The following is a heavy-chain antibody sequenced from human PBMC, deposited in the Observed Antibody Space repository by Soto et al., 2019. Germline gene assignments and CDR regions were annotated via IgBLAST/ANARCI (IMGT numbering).Heavy chain of an antibody. Sequence: GGSLRLSCAASGFTFSSYGMHWVRQAPGKGLEWVAVIWYDGSNKYYVDSVKGRFTISRDNSKNSLYLQMNSLRAEDTALYYCANDFGSSSPPPFDYWGQGTLVTVSS. CDR1: GFTFSSYG. CDR2: IWYDGSNK. CDR3: ANDFGSSSPPPFDY. V-gene: IGHV3-30*02. J-gene: IGHJ4*02. D-gene: IGHD6-13*01.